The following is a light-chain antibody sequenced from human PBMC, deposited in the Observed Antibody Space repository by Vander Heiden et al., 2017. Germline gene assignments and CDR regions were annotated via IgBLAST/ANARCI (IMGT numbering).Light chain of an antibody. CDR2: DVS. Sequence: SALPQSAFVSQSPGKSITISCTGPTSVIGTYDYVSWYQHHPGKAPKRLIYDVSSRPSGISNRFSGSKSGNKASRTISRLQDEDEADDYCNSYTATDGRILFGGGTKLTVL. CDR3: NSYTATDGRIL. V-gene: IGLV2-14*03. J-gene: IGLJ2*01. CDR1: TSVIGTYDY.